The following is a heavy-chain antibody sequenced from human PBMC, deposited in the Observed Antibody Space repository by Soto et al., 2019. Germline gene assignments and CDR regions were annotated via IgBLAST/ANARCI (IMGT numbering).Heavy chain of an antibody. Sequence: SETLSLTCTVSGGSISSSSYYWGWIRQPPGKGLEWIGSIYYSGSTYYNPSLKSRVTISVDTSKNQFSLKLSSVTAADTAVYYCASPLLSGYYYGSGTKDYWGQGTLVTVSS. CDR1: GGSISSSSYY. CDR2: IYYSGST. J-gene: IGHJ4*02. D-gene: IGHD3-10*01. V-gene: IGHV4-39*01. CDR3: ASPLLSGYYYGSGTKDY.